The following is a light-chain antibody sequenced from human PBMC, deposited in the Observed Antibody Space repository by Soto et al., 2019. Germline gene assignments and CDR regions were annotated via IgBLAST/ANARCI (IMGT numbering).Light chain of an antibody. CDR3: SSYAGGFVV. CDR2: NVS. Sequence: QSALTQPASVSGSPGQSITISCTGTSSDIGAHTYVSWFQQHPGKVLKVIIYNVSTRPSGISDRFSGSKSGNTASLTISGLQAEDEADYYCSSYAGGFVVFGGGTKLTVL. J-gene: IGLJ2*01. V-gene: IGLV2-14*01. CDR1: SSDIGAHTY.